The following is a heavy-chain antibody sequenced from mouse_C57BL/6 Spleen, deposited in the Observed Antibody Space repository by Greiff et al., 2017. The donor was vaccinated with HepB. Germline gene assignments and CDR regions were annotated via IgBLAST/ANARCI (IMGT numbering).Heavy chain of an antibody. D-gene: IGHD3-3*01. V-gene: IGHV5-17*01. CDR2: ISSGSSTI. Sequence: EVKLMESGGGLVKPGGSLKLSCAASGFTFSDYGMHWVRQAPEKGLEWVAYISSGSSTIYYADTVKGRFTISRDNAKNTLFLQMTSLRSEDTAMYYCARGDSRDPYYFDYWGQGTTLTVSS. CDR3: ARGDSRDPYYFDY. CDR1: GFTFSDYG. J-gene: IGHJ2*01.